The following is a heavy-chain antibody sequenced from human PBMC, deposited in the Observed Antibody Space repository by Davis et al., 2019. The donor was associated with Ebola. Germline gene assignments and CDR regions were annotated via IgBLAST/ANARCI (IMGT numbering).Heavy chain of an antibody. V-gene: IGHV4-59*12. CDR3: AKSSGGGLILWRPFDY. J-gene: IGHJ4*02. CDR1: GGSISSYY. CDR2: IYYSGST. Sequence: PSETLSLTCTVSGGSISSYYWSWIRQPPGKGLEWIGYIYYSGSTNYNPSLKSRVTMSVDRSKNQFSLKLSSVTAADTAVYYCAKSSGGGLILWRPFDYWGQGTLVTVSS. D-gene: IGHD2-21*01.